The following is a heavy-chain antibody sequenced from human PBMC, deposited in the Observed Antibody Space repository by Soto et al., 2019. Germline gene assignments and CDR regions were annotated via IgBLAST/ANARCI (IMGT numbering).Heavy chain of an antibody. CDR2: ISYDGSNK. V-gene: IGHV3-30*18. J-gene: IGHJ6*03. Sequence: GGSLRLSCAASGFTFSSYGMHWVRQAPGKGLEWVAVISYDGSNKYYADSVKGRFTISRDNSKNTLYLQMNSLRAEDTAVHYCAKRGNYYYYMDVWGKGTTVTVSS. CDR1: GFTFSSYG. CDR3: AKRGNYYYYMDV.